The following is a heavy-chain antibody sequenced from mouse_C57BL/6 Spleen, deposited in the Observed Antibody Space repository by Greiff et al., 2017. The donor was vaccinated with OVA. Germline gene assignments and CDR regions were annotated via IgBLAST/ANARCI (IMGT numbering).Heavy chain of an antibody. V-gene: IGHV1-53*01. Sequence: QVQLKQPGTELVKPGASVKLSCKASGYTFTSYWMHWVKQRPGQGLEWIGNINPSNGGTNYNEKFKSKATLTVDKSTRPAYMQLSSLTYEDSAVYYCARGGYDYDVAYWGQGTLVTVSA. CDR3: ARGGYDYDVAY. CDR2: INPSNGGT. CDR1: GYTFTSYW. D-gene: IGHD2-4*01. J-gene: IGHJ3*01.